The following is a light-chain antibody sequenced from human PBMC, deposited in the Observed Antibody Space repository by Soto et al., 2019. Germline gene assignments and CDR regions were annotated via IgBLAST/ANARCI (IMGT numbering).Light chain of an antibody. J-gene: IGKJ1*01. Sequence: DIQMTQSPSTLSSSVGARVTITCRASQSISDWLAWFQQKPGKAPKLMIYDASSLESGVPSRFSGSGSGTDFTLTINSLQSEDFAVYYCQQYNNWPMWTFGQGTKVDIK. CDR1: QSISDW. CDR2: DAS. CDR3: QQYNNWPMWT. V-gene: IGKV1-5*01.